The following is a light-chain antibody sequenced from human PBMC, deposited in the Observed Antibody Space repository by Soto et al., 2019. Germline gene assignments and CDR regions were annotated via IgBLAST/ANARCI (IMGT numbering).Light chain of an antibody. Sequence: EIVMTQSPVTLSVSPGERAALSCRASQTVSSNLAWYQQKPGQAPRLLIYGASTRATGIPDRFSGSGSGTEFTLTISSLQSEDFAGYYCHQYNNWPPRHTFGQGTKLEIK. CDR2: GAS. V-gene: IGKV3-15*01. CDR1: QTVSSN. CDR3: HQYNNWPPRHT. J-gene: IGKJ2*01.